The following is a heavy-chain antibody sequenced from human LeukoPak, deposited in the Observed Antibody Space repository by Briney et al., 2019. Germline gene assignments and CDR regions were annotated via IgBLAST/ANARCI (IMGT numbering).Heavy chain of an antibody. D-gene: IGHD5-24*01. J-gene: IGHJ4*02. CDR3: ARGRDGSNPYSFDC. V-gene: IGHV3-66*01. CDR1: GFTVRSST. CDR2: IYGGGDT. Sequence: PGGSLRLSCAAPGFTVRSSTMHWVRQAPGKGLEWLSIIYGGGDTDYSASGQGRLTISRDISKNTLYLQMTNLRADDTAVYYCARGRDGSNPYSFDCWGQGSLVTVSS.